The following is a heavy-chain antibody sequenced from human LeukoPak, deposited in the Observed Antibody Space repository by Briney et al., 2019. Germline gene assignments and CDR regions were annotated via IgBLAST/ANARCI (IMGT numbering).Heavy chain of an antibody. D-gene: IGHD2-15*01. V-gene: IGHV3-48*01. J-gene: IGHJ6*03. CDR2: ISSSSSTI. CDR3: ARAPPLLPPYYYYYYMDV. Sequence: GGSLRLSCAASGFTFSSYSMNWVRQAPGKGLEWVSYISSSSSTIYYADSVKGRFTISRDNAKNSLYLQMNSLRAEDTAVYYCARAPPLLPPYYYYYYMDVWGKGTTVTVSS. CDR1: GFTFSSYS.